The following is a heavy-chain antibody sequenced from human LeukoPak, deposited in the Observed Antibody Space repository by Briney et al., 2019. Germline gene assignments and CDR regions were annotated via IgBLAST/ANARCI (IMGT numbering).Heavy chain of an antibody. J-gene: IGHJ3*02. CDR3: ARAGIAVAGTKAFDI. Sequence: ASVKVSCKASGGTFSSYAISWVRQAPGQGLEWMGWINPNSGGTNYAQKFQGWVTMTRDTSISTAYMELSRLRSDDTAVYYCARAGIAVAGTKAFDIWGQGTMVTVSS. CDR1: GGTFSSYA. V-gene: IGHV1-2*04. CDR2: INPNSGGT. D-gene: IGHD6-19*01.